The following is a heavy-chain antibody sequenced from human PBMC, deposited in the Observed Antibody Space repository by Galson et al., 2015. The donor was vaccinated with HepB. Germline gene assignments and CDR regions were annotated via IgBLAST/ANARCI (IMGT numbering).Heavy chain of an antibody. D-gene: IGHD6-19*01. V-gene: IGHV3-48*02. J-gene: IGHJ4*02. CDR3: ASYPSIAVAGTGVDY. CDR1: GFTFSSYS. Sequence: SLRLSCAASGFTFSSYSMNWVRQAPGKGLEWVSYISSSSSTIYYADSVKGRFNISRDNAKNSLYLQMNSLRDEDTAVYYCASYPSIAVAGTGVDYWGQGTLVTVSS. CDR2: ISSSSSTI.